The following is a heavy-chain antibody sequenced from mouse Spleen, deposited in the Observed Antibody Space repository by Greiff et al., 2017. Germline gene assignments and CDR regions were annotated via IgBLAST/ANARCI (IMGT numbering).Heavy chain of an antibody. V-gene: IGHV14-4*01. CDR1: GFNIKDDY. CDR2: IDPENGDT. D-gene: IGHD1-1*01. CDR3: TPFTTVVRGFAY. Sequence: EVQVVESGAELVRPGASVKLSCTASGFNIKDDYMHWVKQRPEQGLEWIGWIDPENGDTEYASKFQGKATITADTSSNTAYLQLSSLTSEDTAVYYCTPFTTVVRGFAYWGQGTLVTVSA. J-gene: IGHJ3*01.